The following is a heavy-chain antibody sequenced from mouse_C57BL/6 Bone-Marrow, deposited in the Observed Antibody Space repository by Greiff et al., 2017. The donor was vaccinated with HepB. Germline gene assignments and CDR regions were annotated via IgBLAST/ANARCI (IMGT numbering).Heavy chain of an antibody. Sequence: VQLQQSGAELVKPGASVKLSCKASGFNIKDYYMHWVKQRTEQGLEWIGRIDPEDGETKYAPNFQGKATITADTSSNTAYLQLSSLTSEDTAVYYCASHWRYFDYWGQGTTLTVSS. V-gene: IGHV14-2*01. D-gene: IGHD4-1*01. CDR1: GFNIKDYY. CDR2: IDPEDGET. CDR3: ASHWRYFDY. J-gene: IGHJ2*01.